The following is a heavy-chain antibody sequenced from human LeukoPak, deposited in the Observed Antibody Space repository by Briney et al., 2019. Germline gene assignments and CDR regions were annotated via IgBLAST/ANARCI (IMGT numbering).Heavy chain of an antibody. CDR3: ANEVPNYDFWSGYSPFDY. J-gene: IGHJ4*02. Sequence: PGGSLRLSCAASGFTFSSYAMSWVRQAPGKGLEWVSGISGSGDSTNYADSVKGRFTVSRDNSKNTLYLQMNSLRAEDTAVYFCANEVPNYDFWSGYSPFDYWGQGTLVTVSS. V-gene: IGHV3-23*01. CDR2: ISGSGDST. D-gene: IGHD3-3*01. CDR1: GFTFSSYA.